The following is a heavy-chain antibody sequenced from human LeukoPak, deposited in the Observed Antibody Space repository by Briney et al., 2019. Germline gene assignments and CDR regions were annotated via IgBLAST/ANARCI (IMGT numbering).Heavy chain of an antibody. J-gene: IGHJ4*02. D-gene: IGHD3-10*01. CDR1: GFTFGSYS. CDR3: ARDGPMVRGVIHPFPFDY. V-gene: IGHV3-48*01. Sequence: PVGSLRFSCAASGFTFGSYSMNWVRQAPGKGVEWVSYISSSTIYYADSVKGRFTISRDNAKNSLYLRMNSLRAEDTAVYYCARDGPMVRGVIHPFPFDYWGQGTLVTVSS. CDR2: ISSSTI.